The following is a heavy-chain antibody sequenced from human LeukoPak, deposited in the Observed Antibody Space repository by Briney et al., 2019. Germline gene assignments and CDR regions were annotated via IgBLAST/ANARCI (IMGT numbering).Heavy chain of an antibody. Sequence: GASVEVSFKASGGTFIIYAISWVRHAPGQGLGWMGGIIPIFGTANYAQKFQGRATITTDESTSTAYMELSSLRSEDTAVYYCARDGMGASGSYPGNYYYYMDVWGKGTTVTVSS. CDR1: GGTFIIYA. V-gene: IGHV1-69*05. CDR3: ARDGMGASGSYPGNYYYYMDV. J-gene: IGHJ6*03. CDR2: IIPIFGTA. D-gene: IGHD1-26*01.